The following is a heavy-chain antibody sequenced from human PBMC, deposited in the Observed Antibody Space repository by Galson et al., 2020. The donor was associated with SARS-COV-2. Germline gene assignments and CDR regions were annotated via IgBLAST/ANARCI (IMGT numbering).Heavy chain of an antibody. D-gene: IGHD1-26*01. Sequence: SETLSLTCAVYGGSFSGYYWSWIRQPPGKGLEWIGEINHSGSTNYNPSLKSRVTISVDTSKNQFSLKLSSVTAADTAVYYCARAESGSYYNDAFDIWGQGTMVTVSS. V-gene: IGHV4-34*01. CDR1: GGSFSGYY. CDR2: INHSGST. J-gene: IGHJ3*02. CDR3: ARAESGSYYNDAFDI.